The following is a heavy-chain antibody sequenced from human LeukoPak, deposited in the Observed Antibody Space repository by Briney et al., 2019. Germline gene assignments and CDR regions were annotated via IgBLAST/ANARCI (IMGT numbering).Heavy chain of an antibody. J-gene: IGHJ4*02. V-gene: IGHV3-30*02. Sequence: GGSLRLSCAASRFTFSSYGMHWVRQAPGKGLEWVAYIQYDGSNEQYADSVKGRFSISRDSSKNILYLQMNSLRAEDTAVYYCARGEYGSGSYHIDYWGQGTLVTVSS. D-gene: IGHD3-10*01. CDR2: IQYDGSNE. CDR1: RFTFSSYG. CDR3: ARGEYGSGSYHIDY.